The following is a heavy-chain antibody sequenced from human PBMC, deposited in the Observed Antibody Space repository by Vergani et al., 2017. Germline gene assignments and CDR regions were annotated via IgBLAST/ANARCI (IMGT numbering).Heavy chain of an antibody. Sequence: QLHLQESGPGLVKPSETLSLTCTVSGSSITSSSYYWGWIRQPPGKGLEWIGNNYHSGGAYYNPSLKGRVTISVDTSKNQFSLEVTSVTAADTAIYFCARTESFILRYFHWALWGQGTLVTASS. V-gene: IGHV4-39*01. D-gene: IGHD3-9*01. CDR2: NYHSGGA. CDR1: GSSITSSSYY. CDR3: ARTESFILRYFHWAL. J-gene: IGHJ4*02.